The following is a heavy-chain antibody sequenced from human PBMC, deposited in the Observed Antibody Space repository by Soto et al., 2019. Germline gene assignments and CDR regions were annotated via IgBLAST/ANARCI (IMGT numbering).Heavy chain of an antibody. CDR1: GGTFSSYA. J-gene: IGHJ6*02. V-gene: IGHV1-69*01. Sequence: QVQLVQSGAEVKKPGSSVKVSCKASGGTFSSYAISWVRQAPGQGLEWMGGIIPIFGTANYAQKFQGRVTITADEYTSTAYMELSSLRSEDTAVYYCARDGGYSYAHDYYYGMDVWGQGTTVTVSS. CDR3: ARDGGYSYAHDYYYGMDV. CDR2: IIPIFGTA. D-gene: IGHD5-18*01.